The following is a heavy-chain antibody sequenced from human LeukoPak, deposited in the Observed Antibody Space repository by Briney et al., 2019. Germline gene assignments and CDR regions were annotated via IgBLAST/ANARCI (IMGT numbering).Heavy chain of an antibody. Sequence: GGSLRLSXAASGFAFSSYWMSWVRQAPGKGLEWVANIKQDGSEKYYVDSVKGRFTISRDNAKNSLYLQMNSLRAEDTAVYYCASSRYSGSYDYWGQGTLVTVSS. J-gene: IGHJ4*02. V-gene: IGHV3-7*01. CDR1: GFAFSSYW. D-gene: IGHD1-26*01. CDR2: IKQDGSEK. CDR3: ASSRYSGSYDY.